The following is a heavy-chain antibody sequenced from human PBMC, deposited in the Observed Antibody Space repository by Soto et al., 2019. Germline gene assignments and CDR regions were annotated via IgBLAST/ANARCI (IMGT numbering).Heavy chain of an antibody. Sequence: SETLSLTCTVSGGSISSSSYFWGWIRQPPGKGLEWIGTMSYSGSTYYNPSLKSRVTISVDTSKNQFSLKLSSVTAADTAVYYCAGVRGVNWFDPWGQGTLVTVSS. CDR2: MSYSGST. V-gene: IGHV4-39*01. D-gene: IGHD3-10*01. CDR1: GGSISSSSYF. J-gene: IGHJ5*02. CDR3: AGVRGVNWFDP.